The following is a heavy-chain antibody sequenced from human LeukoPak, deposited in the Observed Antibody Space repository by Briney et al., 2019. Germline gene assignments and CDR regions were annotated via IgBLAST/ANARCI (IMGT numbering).Heavy chain of an antibody. Sequence: GGSLRLSCAASGFTFSSYGMHWVRQAPGKGLEWVAVISYDGSNKYYADSVKGRFTISRDNSKNTLYLQMNSLRAEDTAVYYCARDYGWYVDYWGQGTLVTVSS. CDR2: ISYDGSNK. J-gene: IGHJ4*02. CDR3: ARDYGWYVDY. CDR1: GFTFSSYG. V-gene: IGHV3-30*03. D-gene: IGHD6-19*01.